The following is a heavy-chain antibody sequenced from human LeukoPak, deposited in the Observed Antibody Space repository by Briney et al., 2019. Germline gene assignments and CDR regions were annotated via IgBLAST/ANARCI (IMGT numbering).Heavy chain of an antibody. CDR1: GFTFSSYA. CDR3: ARGPTGRYYYGMDV. J-gene: IGHJ6*02. Sequence: GGSLRLSCAASGFTFSSYAMHWVRQAPGKGLEWVAVISYDGSNKYYADSVKGRFTISRDNSKNTLYQQMNSLRAEDTAVYYCARGPTGRYYYGMDVWGQGTTVTVSS. D-gene: IGHD1-1*01. CDR2: ISYDGSNK. V-gene: IGHV3-30-3*01.